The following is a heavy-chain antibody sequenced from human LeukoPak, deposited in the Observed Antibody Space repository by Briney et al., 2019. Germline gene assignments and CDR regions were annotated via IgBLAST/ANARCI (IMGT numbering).Heavy chain of an antibody. Sequence: ASVKVSCKASGGTFSSYAISWVRQAPGQGLEWMGRIIPILGIANYAQKFQGRVTITADKSTSTAYMELSSLRAEDTAVYYCTRSGDGAFDNWGPGTMVTVSS. D-gene: IGHD3-10*01. V-gene: IGHV1-69*04. J-gene: IGHJ3*02. CDR1: GGTFSSYA. CDR2: IIPILGIA. CDR3: TRSGDGAFDN.